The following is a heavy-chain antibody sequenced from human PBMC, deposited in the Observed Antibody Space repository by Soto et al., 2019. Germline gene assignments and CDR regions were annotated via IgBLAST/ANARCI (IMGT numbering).Heavy chain of an antibody. CDR2: IVTSDSYT. D-gene: IGHD3-22*01. V-gene: IGHV5-10-1*01. CDR1: GYSFTSYW. Sequence: GESLKISCKGSGYSFTSYWISWVSQMPGKGLEWMGRIVTSDSYTNYSPSFQGHVTISADKSISTAYLQWSSLKASDTAMYYCARHPYYYDSSGTDAAPYYYYGMDVWGQGTTVTVSS. CDR3: ARHPYYYDSSGTDAAPYYYYGMDV. J-gene: IGHJ6*02.